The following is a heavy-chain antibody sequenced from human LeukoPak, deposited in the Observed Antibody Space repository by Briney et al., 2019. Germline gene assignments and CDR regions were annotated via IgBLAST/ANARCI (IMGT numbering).Heavy chain of an antibody. V-gene: IGHV4-59*01. D-gene: IGHD3-22*01. CDR3: ARVRAYDSSGSDAFDI. CDR1: GGSISSYY. J-gene: IGHJ3*02. CDR2: IYYSGST. Sequence: SETLSLTCTVSGGSISSYYWSWIRQPPGRGLEWIGYIYYSGSTNYNPPLKSRVTISVDTSKNQFSLKLSSVTAADTAVYYCARVRAYDSSGSDAFDIWGQGTMVTVSS.